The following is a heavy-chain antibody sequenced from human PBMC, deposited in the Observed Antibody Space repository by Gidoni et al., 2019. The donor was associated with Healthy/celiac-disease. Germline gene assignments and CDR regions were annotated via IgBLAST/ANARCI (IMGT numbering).Heavy chain of an antibody. CDR1: GFPLSTSGMC. Sequence: QVTLRESGPALVKPTQTLTLTCPFPGFPLSTSGMCVSWIRQPPGKALEWLALIDWDDDKYYSTSLKTRLTISKDTSKNQVVLTMTNMDPVDTATYYCARFPDFSSSGSYYYYGMDVWGQGTTVTVSS. V-gene: IGHV2-70*01. J-gene: IGHJ6*02. D-gene: IGHD6-6*01. CDR2: IDWDDDK. CDR3: ARFPDFSSSGSYYYYGMDV.